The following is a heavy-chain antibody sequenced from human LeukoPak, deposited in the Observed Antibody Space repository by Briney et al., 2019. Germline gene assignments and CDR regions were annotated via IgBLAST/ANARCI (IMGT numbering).Heavy chain of an antibody. J-gene: IGHJ3*02. V-gene: IGHV5-51*01. CDR2: IYPGDSDT. D-gene: IGHD3-10*01. Sequence: GESLKISCKASGYSFINYWIGWVRQTPEKGLEWMGIIYPGDSDTRYSPSFQGQVTISADKSITTAYLQWSSLKASDTAMYYCARRLFGSGSYGAFDMWGQGTMVTVSS. CDR1: GYSFINYW. CDR3: ARRLFGSGSYGAFDM.